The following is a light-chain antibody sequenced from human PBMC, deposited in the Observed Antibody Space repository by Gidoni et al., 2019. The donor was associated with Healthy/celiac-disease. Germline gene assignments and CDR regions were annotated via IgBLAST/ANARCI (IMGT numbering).Light chain of an antibody. CDR1: QSGRSY. Sequence: EIGFTQSQATLSLSPGERATRSCRASQSGRSYLAWYQQKPGQAPSLLIYDASTRATGIPARFIGSGSGTDFTLTIISLEPEDFAVFYCQQRSNWPLFTFGPGTKVDIK. CDR3: QQRSNWPLFT. V-gene: IGKV3-11*01. CDR2: DAS. J-gene: IGKJ3*01.